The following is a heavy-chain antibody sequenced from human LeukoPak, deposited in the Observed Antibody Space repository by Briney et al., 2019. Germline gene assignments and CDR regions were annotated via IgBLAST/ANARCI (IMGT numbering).Heavy chain of an antibody. Sequence: ASVKVSCKASGGTFSSYAISWVRQAPGQGLEWMGGIIPIFGTANYAQKFQGRVTITADESTGTAYMELSSLRSEDTAVYYCAGDALRYFDRGFDYWGQGTLVTVSS. CDR2: IIPIFGTA. CDR1: GGTFSSYA. V-gene: IGHV1-69*13. J-gene: IGHJ4*02. CDR3: AGDALRYFDRGFDY. D-gene: IGHD3-9*01.